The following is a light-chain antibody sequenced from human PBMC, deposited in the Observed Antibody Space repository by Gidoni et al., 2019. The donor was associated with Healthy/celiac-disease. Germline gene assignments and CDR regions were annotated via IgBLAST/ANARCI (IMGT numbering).Light chain of an antibody. CDR2: GAS. CDR1: QSVSSSY. Sequence: IVFTQSPGTLSLSPGERATLSCRASQSVSSSYLAWYQQKPGQAPRLLIYGASSRATGIPDRFSGSGSGTDFTLTISRLEPEDFAVYYCQQYGSALITFGQGTRPDIK. J-gene: IGKJ5*01. V-gene: IGKV3-20*01. CDR3: QQYGSALIT.